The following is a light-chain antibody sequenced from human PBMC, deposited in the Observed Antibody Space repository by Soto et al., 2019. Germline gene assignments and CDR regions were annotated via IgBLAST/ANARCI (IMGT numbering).Light chain of an antibody. CDR3: LQDYTYPWT. Sequence: EIVLTQSPGTLSLSPGERATLSCRASQSVSSSYLAWYQQKPGQAPRLLIYGASSRATGIPDRFSGSGSGTDFTLTISRLEPEDFATYYCLQDYTYPWTFGQGTKVEMK. CDR2: GAS. CDR1: QSVSSSY. J-gene: IGKJ1*01. V-gene: IGKV3-20*01.